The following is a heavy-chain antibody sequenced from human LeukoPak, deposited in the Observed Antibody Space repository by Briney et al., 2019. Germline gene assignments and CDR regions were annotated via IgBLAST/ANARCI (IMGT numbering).Heavy chain of an antibody. CDR3: ARRSGWYPFDY. CDR2: INHSGST. Sequence: SETLSLTCAVYGGSFSGYYWSWIRQPPGKGLEWIGEINHSGSTNYNPSLKNRVTISVDTSKNQFSLKLSSVTAADTAVYYCARRSGWYPFDYWGQGTLVTVSS. D-gene: IGHD6-19*01. V-gene: IGHV4-34*01. J-gene: IGHJ4*02. CDR1: GGSFSGYY.